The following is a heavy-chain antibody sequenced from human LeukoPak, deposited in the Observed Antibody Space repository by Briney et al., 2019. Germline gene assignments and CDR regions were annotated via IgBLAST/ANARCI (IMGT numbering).Heavy chain of an antibody. V-gene: IGHV1-69*05. CDR3: ARERDYYYYMDV. CDR1: GGTFSSYA. CDR2: IIPIFGTA. Sequence: SVKVSCKASGGTFSSYAISWVRQAPGQGLEWMGRIIPIFGTANYAQKFQGRVTITTDEPTSTAYMELSSLRSEDTAVYYCARERDYYYYMDVWGKGTTVTVSS. J-gene: IGHJ6*03.